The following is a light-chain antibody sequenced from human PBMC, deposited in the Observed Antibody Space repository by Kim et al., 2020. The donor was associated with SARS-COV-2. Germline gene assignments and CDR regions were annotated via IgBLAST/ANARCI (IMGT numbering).Light chain of an antibody. CDR1: TLGDKY. V-gene: IGLV3-1*01. Sequence: SPGQTASIPCSGYTLGDKYVSWYQQKPGQSPVVVIYQYNQRPSGLPERFSGSTSGNTATLTISGTQAMDEADYYCQAWDSSTHNYVFGAGTKVTVL. CDR3: QAWDSSTHNYV. CDR2: QYN. J-gene: IGLJ1*01.